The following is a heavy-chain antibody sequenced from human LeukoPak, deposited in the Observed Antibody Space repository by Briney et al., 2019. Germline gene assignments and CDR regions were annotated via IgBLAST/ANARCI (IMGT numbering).Heavy chain of an antibody. D-gene: IGHD4-23*01. J-gene: IGHJ3*02. CDR1: GGSISSYY. V-gene: IGHV4-59*01. Sequence: SETLSLTCTVSGGSISSYYWSWIRQPPGKGLEWIGYVYYSGYTNYNPSLRSRVTISVDTSKNQFSLKLTSVTVADTALYYCVRWVVNAEKSVFDIWGQGTAVTVSS. CDR3: VRWVVNAEKSVFDI. CDR2: VYYSGYT.